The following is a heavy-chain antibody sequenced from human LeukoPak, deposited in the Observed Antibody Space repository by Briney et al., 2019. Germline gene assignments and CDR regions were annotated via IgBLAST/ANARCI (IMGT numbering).Heavy chain of an antibody. Sequence: GGSLRLSCAVSGFTFSSYSMNWVRQAPGKGLEWVSSISSSSYIYYADSVKGRFTVSRDNAKNSLYLQMNSPRAEDTAVYYCAGGYSDSSGYYYYYMDVWGKGTTVTVSS. CDR2: ISSSSYI. D-gene: IGHD3-22*01. J-gene: IGHJ6*03. V-gene: IGHV3-21*01. CDR3: AGGYSDSSGYYYYYMDV. CDR1: GFTFSSYS.